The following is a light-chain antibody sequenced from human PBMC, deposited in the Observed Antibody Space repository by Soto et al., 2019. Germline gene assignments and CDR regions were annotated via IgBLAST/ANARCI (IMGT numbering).Light chain of an antibody. J-gene: IGLJ1*01. V-gene: IGLV1-44*01. Sequence: QSVLTQSPSASGTPGQTVTISCSGSSSNIGSNTVNWYHQLPGTAPKLLIYSDNQRPSRVPDRFSGSKSGTSASLAISGLQSEDEADYYCAAWDDSLNGYVFASGTKVTVL. CDR1: SSNIGSNT. CDR2: SDN. CDR3: AAWDDSLNGYV.